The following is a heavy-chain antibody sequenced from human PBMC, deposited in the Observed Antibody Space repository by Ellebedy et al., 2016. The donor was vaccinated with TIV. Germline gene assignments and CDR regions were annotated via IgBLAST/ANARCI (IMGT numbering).Heavy chain of an antibody. V-gene: IGHV3-23*01. D-gene: IGHD3-10*02. CDR2: ISGSGGST. CDR3: AKAIHVRGATPMAFDI. CDR1: GFTFSSYA. Sequence: GGSLRLSCAASGFTFSSYAMSWVRQAPGKGLEWVSAISGSGGSTYYADSVKGRFTISRDNSKNTLYLQMNSLRAEDTAVYYCAKAIHVRGATPMAFDIWGQGTMVTVSS. J-gene: IGHJ3*02.